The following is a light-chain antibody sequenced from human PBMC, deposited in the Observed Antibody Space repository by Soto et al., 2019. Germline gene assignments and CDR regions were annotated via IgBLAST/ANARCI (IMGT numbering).Light chain of an antibody. Sequence: DIQMTQSPSSLSASVGDRVTITCRASQSTSSYLNWYQQKPGKAPKLLIYAASSLQSGVPSRFSGSGSGTDFTLTISSLQPEDFATYYCQQGYSTPETFGQGTKVEIK. J-gene: IGKJ1*01. CDR1: QSTSSY. V-gene: IGKV1-39*01. CDR3: QQGYSTPET. CDR2: AAS.